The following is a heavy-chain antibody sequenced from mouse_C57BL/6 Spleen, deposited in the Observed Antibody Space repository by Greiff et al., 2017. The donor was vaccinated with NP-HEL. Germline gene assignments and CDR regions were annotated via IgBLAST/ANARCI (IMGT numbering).Heavy chain of an antibody. V-gene: IGHV1-62-2*01. CDR1: GYTFTGYT. Sequence: QVQLQQSGAELVKPGASVKLSCKASGYTFTGYTIHWVKQRSGQGLEWIGWFYPGSGSIKYNEKFKEKATLTADKSSSTVYMELSKLTSDDSAIYFCGRHEEDYYDGSSSWYFDVWGTGTTVTVSS. J-gene: IGHJ1*03. D-gene: IGHD1-1*01. CDR2: FYPGSGSI. CDR3: GRHEEDYYDGSSSWYFDV.